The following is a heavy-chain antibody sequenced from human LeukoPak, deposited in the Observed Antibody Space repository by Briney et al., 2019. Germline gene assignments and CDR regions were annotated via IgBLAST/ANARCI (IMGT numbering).Heavy chain of an antibody. J-gene: IGHJ4*02. CDR1: GFTFSSYA. D-gene: IGHD2-8*01. Sequence: GGSLRLSCAASGFTFSSYAMSWVRQAPGKGLEWVSGVSFDGTRYYADSVKGRFTLSRDTATNTLYLQISSLRAEDTAIFFCAKTQGLYDYWGQGTLVTVSS. CDR2: VSFDGTR. V-gene: IGHV3-23*01. CDR3: AKTQGLYDY.